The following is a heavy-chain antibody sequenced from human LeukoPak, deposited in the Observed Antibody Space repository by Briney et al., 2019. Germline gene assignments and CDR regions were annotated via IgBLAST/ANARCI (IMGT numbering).Heavy chain of an antibody. D-gene: IGHD3-10*01. J-gene: IGHJ3*02. CDR1: GGTFSSYV. V-gene: IGHV1-69*13. Sequence: SVKVSCKASGGTFSSYVISWVRQAPGQGLEWMGGTIPGFGTANYAQKFQGTVMINADVSATTVYMVLNSLRSEDTAVYYCAREPEPAITMVRGEVFDIWGQGTMVIVSS. CDR3: AREPEPAITMVRGEVFDI. CDR2: TIPGFGTA.